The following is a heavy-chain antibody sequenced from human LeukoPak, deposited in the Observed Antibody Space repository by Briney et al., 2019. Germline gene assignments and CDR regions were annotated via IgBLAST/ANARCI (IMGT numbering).Heavy chain of an antibody. CDR2: INPDDGGT. CDR1: GYTFTGYY. CDR3: ARDGGLDF. V-gene: IGHV1-2*02. D-gene: IGHD3-16*01. J-gene: IGHJ4*02. Sequence: GASVKVSCKASGYTFTGYYMHWVRQAPGQGLEWMGWINPDDGGTNSAQKFQGRVTMTRDTSINTVYMELSRLRSDDTAVFYCARDGGLDFWGQGTLVTVSS.